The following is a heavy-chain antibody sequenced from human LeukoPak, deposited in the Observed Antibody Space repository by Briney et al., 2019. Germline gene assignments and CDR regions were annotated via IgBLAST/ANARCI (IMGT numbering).Heavy chain of an antibody. Sequence: PGESLRLSCAASGFTFSNYYMTWIRQAPRKGLQWISFNSDSGNAIYYADSVEGRFTISRDNAKNSLYLQMHSLRAEDTAMYYCARSTLPGRSGRTEFFQHWGQGTLVTVSS. CDR2: NSDSGNAI. D-gene: IGHD6-19*01. V-gene: IGHV3-11*01. J-gene: IGHJ1*01. CDR1: GFTFSNYY. CDR3: ARSTLPGRSGRTEFFQH.